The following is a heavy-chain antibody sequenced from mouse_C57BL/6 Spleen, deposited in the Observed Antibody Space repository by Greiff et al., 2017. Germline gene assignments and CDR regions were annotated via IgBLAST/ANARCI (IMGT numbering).Heavy chain of an antibody. Sequence: EVKLMESGAGLVKPGGSLKLSCAASGFTFSSYAMSWVRQTPEKRLEWVAYISSGGDYIYYADTVKGRFTISRDNARNTLYLQMSSLKSEDTAMYYCTRDRSTTLDYWGQGTTLTVSS. CDR1: GFTFSSYA. D-gene: IGHD1-1*01. CDR2: ISSGGDYI. CDR3: TRDRSTTLDY. J-gene: IGHJ2*01. V-gene: IGHV5-9-1*02.